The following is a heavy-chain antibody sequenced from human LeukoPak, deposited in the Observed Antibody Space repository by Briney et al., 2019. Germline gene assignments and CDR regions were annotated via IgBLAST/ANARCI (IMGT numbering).Heavy chain of an antibody. CDR2: ISHDGRDT. Sequence: PGGSLRLSCEASGFTFSTFPMHWVRQTPDKRLEWVAVISHDGRDTYYADSVKGRFTISRDNSKNTLYLQMNSLSPEDTAVVYCARVGRVSIYPSYMDVWGKGTTVNVSS. J-gene: IGHJ6*03. V-gene: IGHV3-30*04. CDR1: GFTFSTFP. CDR3: ARVGRVSIYPSYMDV. D-gene: IGHD6-6*01.